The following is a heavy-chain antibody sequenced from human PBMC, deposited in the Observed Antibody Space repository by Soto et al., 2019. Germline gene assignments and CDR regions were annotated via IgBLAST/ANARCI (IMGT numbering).Heavy chain of an antibody. D-gene: IGHD6-6*01. J-gene: IGHJ6*02. Sequence: QVQLVQSGAEVKKPGSSVKVSCKASGGTFSSYAISWVRQAPGQGLEWMGGISPIFGTANYAQKFQGRVTITADESTSTAYMELSSLRSEDTAVYYCASESSSRPLPYYYYYGMDVWGQGTTVTVSS. CDR3: ASESSSRPLPYYYYYGMDV. CDR1: GGTFSSYA. CDR2: ISPIFGTA. V-gene: IGHV1-69*01.